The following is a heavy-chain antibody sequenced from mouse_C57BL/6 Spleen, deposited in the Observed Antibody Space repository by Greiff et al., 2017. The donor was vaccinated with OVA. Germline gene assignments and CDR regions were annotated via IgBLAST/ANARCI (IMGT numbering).Heavy chain of an antibody. J-gene: IGHJ3*01. CDR3: ARSAAQATLFAY. V-gene: IGHV1-69*01. CDR2: IDPSDSYT. CDR1: GYTFPSYW. Sequence: QVQLQQPGAELVMPGASVKLSCKASGYTFPSYWMHWVKQRPGQGLEWIGEIDPSDSYTNYNQTFKGKSTLTVDKSSSTAYIQLSSLTSEDSAFYYCARSAAQATLFAYWGQGTLVTVSA. D-gene: IGHD3-2*02.